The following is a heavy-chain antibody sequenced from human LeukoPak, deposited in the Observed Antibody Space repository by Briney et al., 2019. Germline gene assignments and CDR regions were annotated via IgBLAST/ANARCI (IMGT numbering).Heavy chain of an antibody. CDR2: IYYSGST. V-gene: IGHV4-39*01. Sequence: NPSETLSLTCTVSGGSINSNNYYWGWIRQPPGKGLEWIGSIYYSGSTYYNPSLKSRVTISVDTSKNQFSLKLSSVTAADTAVYYCARLSATAVSPAAFDPWGQGTLVTVSS. CDR3: ARLSATAVSPAAFDP. CDR1: GGSINSNNYY. J-gene: IGHJ5*02. D-gene: IGHD6-19*01.